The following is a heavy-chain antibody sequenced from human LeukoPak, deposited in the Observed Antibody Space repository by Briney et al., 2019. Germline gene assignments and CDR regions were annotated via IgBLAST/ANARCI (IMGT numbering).Heavy chain of an antibody. CDR3: AKEGGIAVAGTGYFDY. CDR1: GFTFSSYA. Sequence: PGGSLRLSCAASGFTFSSYAMSWVRQAPGKGLEWVSAISGSGGSTYYADFVKGRFTISRDNSKNTLYLQMNSLRAEDTAVYYCAKEGGIAVAGTGYFDYWGQGTLVTVSS. V-gene: IGHV3-23*01. J-gene: IGHJ4*02. CDR2: ISGSGGST. D-gene: IGHD6-19*01.